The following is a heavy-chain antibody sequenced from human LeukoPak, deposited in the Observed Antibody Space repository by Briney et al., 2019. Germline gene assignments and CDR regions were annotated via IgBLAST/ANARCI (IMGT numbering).Heavy chain of an antibody. CDR3: ARVLPSYYYDSSGYSSSPDY. Sequence: GASVKVSCKASGYTFTSYGISWVRQAPGQGLEWMGWISAYNGNTNYAQKLQGRVTMTTDTSTSTAYMELRSLRSDDTAVYYCARVLPSYYYDSSGYSSSPDYWGQGTLVTVSS. D-gene: IGHD3-22*01. V-gene: IGHV1-18*01. CDR1: GYTFTSYG. CDR2: ISAYNGNT. J-gene: IGHJ4*02.